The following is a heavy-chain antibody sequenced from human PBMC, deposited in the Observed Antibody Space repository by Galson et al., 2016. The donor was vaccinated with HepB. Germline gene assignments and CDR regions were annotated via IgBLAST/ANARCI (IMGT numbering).Heavy chain of an antibody. CDR2: ISWNSGSI. Sequence: SLRPSCAASGFICKDYAMHCVRQAPVKALEWVSSISWNSGSIGYADSYKGRFTTSSDNAKNSLYLQMNSLRAEDTAFYYCAQDKASMSVGATNFQHWGQGTLVTVSS. V-gene: IGHV3-9*01. CDR1: GFICKDYA. CDR3: AQDKASMSVGATNFQH. D-gene: IGHD1-26*01. J-gene: IGHJ1*01.